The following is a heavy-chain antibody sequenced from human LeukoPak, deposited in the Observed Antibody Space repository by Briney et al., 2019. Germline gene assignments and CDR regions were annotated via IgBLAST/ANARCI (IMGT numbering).Heavy chain of an antibody. CDR1: GFTFSSYA. D-gene: IGHD3-10*01. V-gene: IGHV3-23*01. CDR3: AREATTMVRGVPLGYYYYYYGMDV. CDR2: ISGSGGST. Sequence: GTLRLSCAASGFTFSSYAMSWVRQAPGKGLEWVSAISGSGGSTYYADSVKGRFTTSRDNSKNTLYLQMNSLRAEDTAVYYCAREATTMVRGVPLGYYYYYYGMDVWGKGTTVTVSS. J-gene: IGHJ6*04.